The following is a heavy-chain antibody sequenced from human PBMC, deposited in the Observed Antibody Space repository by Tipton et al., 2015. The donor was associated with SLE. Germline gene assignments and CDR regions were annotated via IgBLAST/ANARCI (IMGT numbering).Heavy chain of an antibody. CDR3: ARDGGGDMLDF. J-gene: IGHJ4*02. CDR2: ISYNGDA. CDR1: AGSLNSGGYF. V-gene: IGHV4-31*03. D-gene: IGHD3-3*01. Sequence: TLSLTCTVSAGSLNSGGYFWNWIRQSPGTGLQWLGSISYNGDATYNPSLRGRLSLSIDTSENHFSLRLNSLSAADTALYFCARDGGGDMLDFWGQGALVAVSS.